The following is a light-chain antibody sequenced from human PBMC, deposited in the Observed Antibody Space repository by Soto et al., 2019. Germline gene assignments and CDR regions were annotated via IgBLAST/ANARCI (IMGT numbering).Light chain of an antibody. CDR3: QEYGTYPLT. J-gene: IGKJ4*01. Sequence: DIHMTQSPSTLSASIGDRVTITCRASRNVGDWLAWFQQKPGKAPKLLIYKASTLESGVPSRFRGTASGTEFTLTISSLQPDDYASYYCQEYGTYPLTFGGGTKVDI. CDR1: RNVGDW. CDR2: KAS. V-gene: IGKV1-5*03.